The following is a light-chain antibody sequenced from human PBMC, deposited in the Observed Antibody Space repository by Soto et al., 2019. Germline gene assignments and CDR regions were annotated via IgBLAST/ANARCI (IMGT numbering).Light chain of an antibody. Sequence: GERATLSCRASQGVGYLAWYQQKPGQSPRLLLYGASNRATGVPDRFSGSGSGTDFTLTISSLEPEDFAVYYCQQRSNWPPITFGQGTRLEIK. CDR2: GAS. CDR3: QQRSNWPPIT. J-gene: IGKJ5*01. CDR1: QGVGY. V-gene: IGKV3-11*01.